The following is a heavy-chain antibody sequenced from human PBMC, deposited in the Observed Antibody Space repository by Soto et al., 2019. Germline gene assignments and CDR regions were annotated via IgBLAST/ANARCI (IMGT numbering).Heavy chain of an antibody. CDR3: AKESSGDYYYYYGMDV. CDR2: ISYDGSNK. J-gene: IGHJ6*02. V-gene: IGHV3-30*18. D-gene: IGHD4-17*01. Sequence: GGSLRLSCAASGFTFSSYGMHWVRQAPGKGLEWVAVISYDGSNKYYADSVKGRFTISRDNSKNTLYLQMNSLRAEDTAVYYCAKESSGDYYYYYGMDVWGQGTTVTVS. CDR1: GFTFSSYG.